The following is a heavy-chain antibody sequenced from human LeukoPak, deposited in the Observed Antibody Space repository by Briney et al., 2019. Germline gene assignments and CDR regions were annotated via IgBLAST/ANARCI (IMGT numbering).Heavy chain of an antibody. CDR3: AKATGYYYYYMDV. J-gene: IGHJ6*03. D-gene: IGHD1-14*01. V-gene: IGHV3-23*01. Sequence: GGSLRLSCAASGFTFSSYAMSWVRQAPGKGLEWVSAISDSGGSTYYADSVKGRFTISRDNSKNTLYLQMNSLRAEDTAVYYCAKATGYYYYYMDVWGKGTTVTVSS. CDR2: ISDSGGST. CDR1: GFTFSSYA.